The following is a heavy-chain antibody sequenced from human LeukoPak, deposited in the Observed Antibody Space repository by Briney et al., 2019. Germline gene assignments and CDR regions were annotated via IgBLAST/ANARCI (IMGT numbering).Heavy chain of an antibody. V-gene: IGHV3-30*03. J-gene: IGHJ4*02. CDR2: ISYDGSNK. D-gene: IGHD4-17*01. CDR1: GFTFSNYG. Sequence: GGSLRLSCAASGFTFSNYGMHWVRQAPGKGLEWVAVISYDGSNKYYADSVKGRFTISRDNSKNTLYLQMSSLRAEDTAVYYCARVPATVTTSHWGQGTLVTVSS. CDR3: ARVPATVTTSH.